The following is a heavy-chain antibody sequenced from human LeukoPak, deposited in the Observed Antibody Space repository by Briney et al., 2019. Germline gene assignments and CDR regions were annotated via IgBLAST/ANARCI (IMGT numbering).Heavy chain of an antibody. D-gene: IGHD3-3*01. J-gene: IGHJ4*02. Sequence: SETLSLTCTVSGGSISSSSYYWGWIRQPPGKGLEWIGSIYHSGSTYYNPSLKSRVTISVDTSKNQFSLKLSSVTPADTAVYYWARLGDFWSGYYISYWGQGTLVTVSS. CDR2: IYHSGST. CDR3: ARLGDFWSGYYISY. CDR1: GGSISSSSYY. V-gene: IGHV4-39*07.